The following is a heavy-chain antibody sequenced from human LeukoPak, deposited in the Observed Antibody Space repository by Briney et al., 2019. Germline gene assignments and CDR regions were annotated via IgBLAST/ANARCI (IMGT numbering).Heavy chain of an antibody. CDR2: IYHNGTP. CDR3: ATAPILRGEGGEHYKYGMDV. CDR1: VGSINSGNW. J-gene: IGHJ6*02. Sequence: SGTLSLTCAVSVGSINSGNWWSWVRQSPGKGLEWFGEIYHNGTPNYNPSLKSRVTISADTFKNHFSLKMTTLTAADTAVYYCATAPILRGEGGEHYKYGMDVWGQGTTVIVSS. D-gene: IGHD2-2*02. V-gene: IGHV4-4*02.